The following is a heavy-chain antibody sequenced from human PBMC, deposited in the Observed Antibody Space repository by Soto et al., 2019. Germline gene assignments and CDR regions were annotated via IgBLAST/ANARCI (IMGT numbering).Heavy chain of an antibody. D-gene: IGHD3-10*01. CDR1: GFSFSTYA. J-gene: IGHJ3*01. V-gene: IGHV3-30*04. CDR2: ISYDGSNA. CDR3: ARDGGGFGELLLNSYDAFDL. Sequence: GGSLRLSCTASGFSFSTYAMYWVRQAPGKWLEWVAIISYDGSNAQYADSVKGRFTVARDNSKNTLYLQMHSLTAEDTAVYYCARDGGGFGELLLNSYDAFDLWGQGXLVTV.